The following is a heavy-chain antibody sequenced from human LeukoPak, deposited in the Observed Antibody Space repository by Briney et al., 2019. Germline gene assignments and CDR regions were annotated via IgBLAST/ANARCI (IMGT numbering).Heavy chain of an antibody. V-gene: IGHV3-64*01. CDR2: ISSNGGST. CDR3: TRDTPMASDY. CDR1: GFTFSNYA. Sequence: PGGSLRLSCAASGFTFSNYAMHWVRQAPGKGLEYVSTISSNGGSTYYANSVKGRFPVSRDHSKNTLYLQMGSLRAEDMAVYYCTRDTPMASDYWGQGTLVTVSS. J-gene: IGHJ4*02. D-gene: IGHD5-18*01.